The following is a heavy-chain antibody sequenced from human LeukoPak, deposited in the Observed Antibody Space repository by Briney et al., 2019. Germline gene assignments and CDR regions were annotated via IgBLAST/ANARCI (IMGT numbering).Heavy chain of an antibody. Sequence: SETLSLTCSVSGYSISSAYYWGWIRQPPGQGLEWIGTMYHSGSTNYNPSLKSRVTISVDTSKNQFSLKLSSVTAADTAVYFCARGFRGDNFDYWGQGTLVTVSS. CDR2: MYHSGST. D-gene: IGHD7-27*01. J-gene: IGHJ4*02. V-gene: IGHV4-38-2*02. CDR3: ARGFRGDNFDY. CDR1: GYSISSAYY.